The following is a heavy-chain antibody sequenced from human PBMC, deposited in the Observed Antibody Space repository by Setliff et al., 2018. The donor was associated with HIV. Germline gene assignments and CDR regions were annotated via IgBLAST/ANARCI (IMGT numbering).Heavy chain of an antibody. V-gene: IGHV4-39*07. J-gene: IGHJ4*02. CDR2: IYYSGST. D-gene: IGHD6-13*01. CDR1: GGSISSSSYY. Sequence: PSETLSLTCTVSGGSISSSSYYWGWIRQPPGKGLEWIGSIYYSGSTYYNPSLKSRLIISVDTSKNQCSLKLSSVTAADTAVYYCAREGGIAAAGPYFDYWGQGTLVTVSS. CDR3: AREGGIAAAGPYFDY.